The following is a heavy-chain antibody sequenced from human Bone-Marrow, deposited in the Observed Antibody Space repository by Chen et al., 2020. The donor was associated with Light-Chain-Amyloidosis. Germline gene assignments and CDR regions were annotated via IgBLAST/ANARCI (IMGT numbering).Heavy chain of an antibody. CDR2: ISWNSGVK. V-gene: IGHV3-9*01. CDR3: AKDKGGSMGFGMDV. CDR1: GFTFDDYA. Sequence: EEHLVESGGGLGQPGRSLRLSCEASGFTFDDYAMHWVRQAPGKGLEWVSGISWNSGVKGYVDSVRGRFTISRDGVKNSLYLQMNSLRPEDTALYYCAKDKGGSMGFGMDVWGQGTTVIVSS. D-gene: IGHD3-10*01. J-gene: IGHJ6*02.